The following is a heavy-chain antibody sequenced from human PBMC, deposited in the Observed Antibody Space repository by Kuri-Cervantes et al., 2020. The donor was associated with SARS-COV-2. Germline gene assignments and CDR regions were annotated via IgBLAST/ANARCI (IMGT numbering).Heavy chain of an antibody. CDR1: GGSISRGSYY. Sequence: SETLSLTCTVSGGSISRGSYYWSWIRQPPGKGLEWIGYTYYSGSTNYNPSLKSRVTISVDTSKNQFSLKLSSVTAADTAVYYCARHRTTVTAPFDYWGQGNLVTVSS. CDR2: TYYSGST. D-gene: IGHD4-17*01. J-gene: IGHJ4*02. V-gene: IGHV4-61*01. CDR3: ARHRTTVTAPFDY.